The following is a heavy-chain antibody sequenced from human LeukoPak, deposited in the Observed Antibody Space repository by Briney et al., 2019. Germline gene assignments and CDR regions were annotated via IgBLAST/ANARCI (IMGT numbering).Heavy chain of an antibody. V-gene: IGHV3-43*02. CDR3: AKDYCSGGSCYPACDY. Sequence: GGSLRLSCAASGFTFDDYAMHWVRQAPGKGLEWVSLISGDGGSTYYADSVKGRFTISGDNSKNSLYLQMNSLRTEDTALYYCAKDYCSGGSCYPACDYWGQGTLVTVSS. J-gene: IGHJ4*02. D-gene: IGHD2-15*01. CDR2: ISGDGGST. CDR1: GFTFDDYA.